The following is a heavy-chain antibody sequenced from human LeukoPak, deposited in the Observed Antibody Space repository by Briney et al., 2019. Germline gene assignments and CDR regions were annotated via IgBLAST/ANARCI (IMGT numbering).Heavy chain of an antibody. J-gene: IGHJ3*02. CDR3: ARTVSTRVFDI. V-gene: IGHV1-2*02. Sequence: ASVKVSCKASGYTFTGYYMHWVRQAPGQGLEGMGWINPNSGGTNYAQKFQGRVTTTRDTSISTAYMELSRLRSDDTAVYYCARTVSTRVFDIWGQGTMVTVSS. D-gene: IGHD4-17*01. CDR2: INPNSGGT. CDR1: GYTFTGYY.